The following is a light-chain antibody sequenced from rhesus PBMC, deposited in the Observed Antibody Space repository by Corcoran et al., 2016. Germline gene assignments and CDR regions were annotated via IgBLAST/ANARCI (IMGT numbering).Light chain of an antibody. CDR1: QSLSNY. CDR2: RAS. CDR3: QQCYSYPRT. Sequence: DIQMTPSPSSLSASVGDRVTITCQASQSLSNYLNWYQQKPGKIPKLLLYRASSLQIGIPSRFSGSGSGSDFTLTISSLQPEEFATYYCQQCYSYPRTFGQGTKVEIK. J-gene: IGKJ1*01. V-gene: IGKV1S9*01.